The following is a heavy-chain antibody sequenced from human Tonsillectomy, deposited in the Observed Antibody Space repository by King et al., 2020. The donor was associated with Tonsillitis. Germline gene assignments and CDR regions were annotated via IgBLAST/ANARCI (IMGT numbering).Heavy chain of an antibody. CDR2: IDPSDSYT. V-gene: IGHV5-10-1*03. Sequence: VQLVESGAEVKKPGESLRISCKGSGYSFTSYWISWVRQMPGKGLEWMGRIDPSDSYTNYSPSFQGHVTISADKSISTAYLQWRSLKASDTAMYYCARRKWGQYGTGSYAFDIWGQGTMVTVSS. CDR3: ARRKWGQYGTGSYAFDI. J-gene: IGHJ3*02. D-gene: IGHD3-10*01. CDR1: GYSFTSYW.